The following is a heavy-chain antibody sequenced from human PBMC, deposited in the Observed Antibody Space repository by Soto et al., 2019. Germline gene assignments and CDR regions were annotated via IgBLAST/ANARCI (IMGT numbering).Heavy chain of an antibody. D-gene: IGHD3-3*01. V-gene: IGHV4-59*11. J-gene: IGHJ4*02. CDR3: ARGLSWSPYFES. CDR2: LYYSGTT. Sequence: QVQLQESGPGLVKPSETLSLTCTVSGASISTQSWNWIRQAPGKGLEWIGYLYYSGTTNYNPSLKSRVTISADTSKNQVSLMLTSLTAADTAVYFCARGLSWSPYFESWGQGILVTVSS. CDR1: GASISTQS.